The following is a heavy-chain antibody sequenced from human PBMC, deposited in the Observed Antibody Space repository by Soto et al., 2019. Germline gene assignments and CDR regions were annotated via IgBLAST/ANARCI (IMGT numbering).Heavy chain of an antibody. V-gene: IGHV2-5*02. CDR1: GFSLSTSGVG. CDR3: AYSRYTGSGVDY. CDR2: IYWDDDK. D-gene: IGHD3-10*01. J-gene: IGHJ4*02. Sequence: QITLKESGPTLVKPTQTLTLTCTFSGFSLSTSGVGVGWIRQPPGKALEWLALIYWDDDKRYSPSLKSRLTIPKDSCKNPVVLTMTHIDPVDTATYFCAYSRYTGSGVDYWGQGTLVTVSS.